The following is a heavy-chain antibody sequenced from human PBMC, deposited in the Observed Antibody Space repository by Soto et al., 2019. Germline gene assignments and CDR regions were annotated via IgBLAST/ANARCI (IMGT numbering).Heavy chain of an antibody. D-gene: IGHD3-10*01. CDR3: VRVGYAYGNDP. Sequence: QVQLVESGGGLVKPGGSLRLSCAASGFTFSDYYMSWIRHAPGKGLEWVSYISASGGTIYYADSVKGRFTLSRDNANNSLYLQMNSLRAEDTAVYHCVRVGYAYGNDPWGQGTLVAVSS. CDR2: ISASGGTI. J-gene: IGHJ5*02. CDR1: GFTFSDYY. V-gene: IGHV3-11*01.